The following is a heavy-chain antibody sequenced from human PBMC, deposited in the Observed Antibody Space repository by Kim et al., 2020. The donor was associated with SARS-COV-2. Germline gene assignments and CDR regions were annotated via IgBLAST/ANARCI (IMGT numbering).Heavy chain of an antibody. V-gene: IGHV3-48*03. CDR2: TI. CDR3: ARDPFRLPGG. D-gene: IGHD7-27*01. Sequence: TIYYADSVKGRFTISRDNAKNSLYLQMNSLRAEDTAVYYCARDPFRLPGGWGQGTLVTVSS. J-gene: IGHJ4*02.